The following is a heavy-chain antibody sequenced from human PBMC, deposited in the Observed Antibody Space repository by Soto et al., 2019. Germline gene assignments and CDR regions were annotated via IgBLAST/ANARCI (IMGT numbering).Heavy chain of an antibody. V-gene: IGHV3-66*01. CDR2: IYSGGST. CDR1: GFTVSSNY. D-gene: IGHD3-3*01. Sequence: GGSLRLSCAASGFTVSSNYMSWVRQAPGKGLEWVSVIYSGGSTYYADSVKGRFTISRDNSKNTLYLQMNSLRAEDTAVYYCARVGYDFWSALQNNYFDYWGQGTLVTVSS. J-gene: IGHJ4*02. CDR3: ARVGYDFWSALQNNYFDY.